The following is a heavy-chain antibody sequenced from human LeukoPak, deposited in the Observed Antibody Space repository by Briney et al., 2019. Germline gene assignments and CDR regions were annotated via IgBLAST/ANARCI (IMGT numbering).Heavy chain of an antibody. V-gene: IGHV3-13*01. CDR3: ARGTPIY. Sequence: GGSLRLSCAASGFTFSSYDMHWVRQATGKGLEWVSAIGTAGDTYYPGSVKGRFTISRDNAKNSVFLQMNSLRAEDTAMYYCARGTPIYWGQGTPVTVSS. D-gene: IGHD4-23*01. J-gene: IGHJ4*02. CDR1: GFTFSSYD. CDR2: IGTAGDT.